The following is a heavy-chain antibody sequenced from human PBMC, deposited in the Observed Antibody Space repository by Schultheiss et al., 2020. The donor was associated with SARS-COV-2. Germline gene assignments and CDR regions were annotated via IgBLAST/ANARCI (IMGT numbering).Heavy chain of an antibody. Sequence: GGSLRLSCAASGFTVSSNYMSWVRQAPGKGLEWVANIKQDGSEKYYVDSVKGRFTISRDNSNNTLYLQMNSLRDEDTAVYYCAKDHYWGQGTLVTVSS. CDR3: AKDHY. J-gene: IGHJ4*02. CDR1: GFTVSSNY. V-gene: IGHV3-7*03. CDR2: IKQDGSEK.